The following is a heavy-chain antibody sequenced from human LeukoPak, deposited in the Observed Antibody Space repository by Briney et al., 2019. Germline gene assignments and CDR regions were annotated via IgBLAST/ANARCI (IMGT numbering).Heavy chain of an antibody. Sequence: PSETLSLTCTVSGGSISSSSYFWGWIRQPPGKGLEWIGNIYYSGSTYHNPSLKSRVTISVDTSKNQFSLKLSSVTAADTAVYYCARLSVAGLNPFDFWGQGTLVTVSS. CDR1: GGSISSSSYF. CDR2: IYYSGST. D-gene: IGHD6-19*01. V-gene: IGHV4-39*01. CDR3: ARLSVAGLNPFDF. J-gene: IGHJ4*02.